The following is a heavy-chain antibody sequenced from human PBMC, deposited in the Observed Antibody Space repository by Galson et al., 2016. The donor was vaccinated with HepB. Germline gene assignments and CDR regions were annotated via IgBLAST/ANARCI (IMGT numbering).Heavy chain of an antibody. CDR1: GGSVNSGTYY. CDR3: TRDGGSGWFRGNAFDI. V-gene: IGHV4-61*03. D-gene: IGHD6-19*01. CDR2: IYHSGST. J-gene: IGHJ3*02. Sequence: SETLSLTCTVSGGSVNSGTYYWNWIRQPPGKGLEWIGFIYHSGSTSYNPSLKSGVTISLDTSKKHIYLRLSSVTAADTAVYYCTRDGGSGWFRGNAFDIWGQGTMVSVSS.